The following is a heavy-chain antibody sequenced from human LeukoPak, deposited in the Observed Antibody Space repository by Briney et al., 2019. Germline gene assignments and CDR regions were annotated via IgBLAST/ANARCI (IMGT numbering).Heavy chain of an antibody. CDR2: IWYDGSNK. J-gene: IGHJ4*02. V-gene: IGHV3-33*01. CDR1: GFTFSSYG. D-gene: IGHD4-11*01. Sequence: GRSLRLSCAASGFTFSSYGMHWVRQAPGKGLEWVAVIWYDGSNKYYADSVKGRFTISRDNSENTLYLQMNSLRAEDTAVYYCARDLGVTTRNFDYWGQGTLVTVSS. CDR3: ARDLGVTTRNFDY.